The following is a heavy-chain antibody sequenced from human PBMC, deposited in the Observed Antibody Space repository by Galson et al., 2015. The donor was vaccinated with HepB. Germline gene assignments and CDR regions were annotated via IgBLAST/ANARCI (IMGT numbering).Heavy chain of an antibody. V-gene: IGHV4-4*02. CDR1: GGSVSSSNW. Sequence: TLSLTCAVSGGSVSSSNWWSWVRQAPGKGLEWIGEIYHSGSTKYNPSLESRVTISLDKSKNQFSLKLTSVTAADTALYYCATSSFNWGDSPPQAEYFHRWGQGSLVTVSS. CDR3: ATSSFNWGDSPPQAEYFHR. D-gene: IGHD3-16*01. J-gene: IGHJ1*01. CDR2: IYHSGST.